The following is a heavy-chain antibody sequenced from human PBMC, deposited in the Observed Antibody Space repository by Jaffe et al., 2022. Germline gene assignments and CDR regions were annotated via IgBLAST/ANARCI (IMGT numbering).Heavy chain of an antibody. Sequence: QVQLVQSGAEVKKPGSSVKVSCKASGGTFSSYAISWVRQAPGQGLEWMGGIIPIFGTANYAQKFQGRVTITADESTSTAYMELSSLRSEDTAVYYCAREGPMITFGGVIDIRAFDIWGQGTMVTVSS. CDR1: GGTFSSYA. CDR3: AREGPMITFGGVIDIRAFDI. D-gene: IGHD3-16*02. CDR2: IIPIFGTA. J-gene: IGHJ3*02. V-gene: IGHV1-69*01.